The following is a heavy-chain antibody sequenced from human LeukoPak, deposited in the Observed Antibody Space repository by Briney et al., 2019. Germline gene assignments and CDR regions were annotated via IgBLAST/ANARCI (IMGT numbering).Heavy chain of an antibody. CDR3: AREGGEAAAGISMDV. D-gene: IGHD6-13*01. V-gene: IGHV1-8*01. CDR1: GYTFTSFD. CDR2: INPNSGNT. Sequence: ASVKVSCKASGYTFTSFDINWVRQATGQGLEWMGWINPNSGNTGYAQKFQGRVTMTRNTSISTAYIELSSLRSEDTAVYYCAREGGEAAAGISMDVWGKGTTVTVSS. J-gene: IGHJ6*03.